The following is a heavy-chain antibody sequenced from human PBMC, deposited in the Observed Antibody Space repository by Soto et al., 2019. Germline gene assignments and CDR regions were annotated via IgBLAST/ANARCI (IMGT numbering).Heavy chain of an antibody. CDR2: TRNKANSYTT. CDR1: GFTFSDHY. Sequence: GGSLRLSCAASGFTFSDHYMDWVRQAPGKGLEWVGRTRNKANSYTTEYAASVKGRFTISRDDSKNSLYLQMNSLKTEDTAVYYCARRFTVTTSAFDIWGQGTMVTVSS. CDR3: ARRFTVTTSAFDI. D-gene: IGHD4-17*01. V-gene: IGHV3-72*01. J-gene: IGHJ3*02.